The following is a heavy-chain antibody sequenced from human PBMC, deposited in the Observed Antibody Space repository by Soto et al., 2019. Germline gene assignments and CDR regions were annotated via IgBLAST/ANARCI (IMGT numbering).Heavy chain of an antibody. CDR2: IIPIFGTA. CDR3: TSNSPYYYGMDV. V-gene: IGHV1-69*12. J-gene: IGHJ6*02. D-gene: IGHD4-4*01. Sequence: QVQLVQSGAEVKKPGSSVKVSCKASGGTFSSYAISWVRQAPGQGLEWMGGIIPIFGTANYAQKFQGRVPITADESTSTAYMELSSLRSEDTAVYYCTSNSPYYYGMDVWGQGTTVTVSS. CDR1: GGTFSSYA.